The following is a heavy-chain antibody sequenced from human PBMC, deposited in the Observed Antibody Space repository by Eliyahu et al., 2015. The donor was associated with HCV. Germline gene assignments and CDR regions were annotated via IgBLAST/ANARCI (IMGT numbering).Heavy chain of an antibody. CDR3: ARDHLYCSSTRCYSSFDI. CDR2: IKEDGSEK. V-gene: IGHV3-7*01. CDR1: GFTFDXYW. J-gene: IGHJ3*02. D-gene: IGHD2-2*01. Sequence: EVQLVESGGGLVQPGGSLXLSCAASGFTFDXYWXNWVRQAPGKGLEWVANIKEDGSEKNYVDSVKGRFTISRDNAKNSLYLQMNSLRAEDTAVYYCARDHLYCSSTRCYSSFDIWGQETMVAVSS.